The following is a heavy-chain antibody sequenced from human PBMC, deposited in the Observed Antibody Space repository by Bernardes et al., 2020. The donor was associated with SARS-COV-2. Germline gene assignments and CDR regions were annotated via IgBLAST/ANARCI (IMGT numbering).Heavy chain of an antibody. Sequence: GGSLRLSCAASGFTFSSYALSWVRQAPGKGLEWVSGISGNGGSTDYADSVKGRFTIYRDNSKNTLYLQMNSLRAEDTAVYYCAKDYYSSGWYYFDYWGQGTLVTVSS. J-gene: IGHJ4*02. D-gene: IGHD6-19*01. CDR1: GFTFSSYA. V-gene: IGHV3-23*01. CDR3: AKDYYSSGWYYFDY. CDR2: ISGNGGST.